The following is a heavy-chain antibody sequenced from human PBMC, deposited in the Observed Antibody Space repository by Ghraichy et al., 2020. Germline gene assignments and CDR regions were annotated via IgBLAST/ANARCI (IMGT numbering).Heavy chain of an antibody. Sequence: SETLSLTCAVYGGSFSGYYWSWIRQPPGKGLEWIGEINHSGSTNYNPSLKSRVTISVDTSKNQFSLKLSSVTAADTAVYYCARAPPSYSSGWYALRYYYYYGMDVWGQGTTVTVSS. CDR3: ARAPPSYSSGWYALRYYYYYGMDV. D-gene: IGHD6-19*01. V-gene: IGHV4-34*01. J-gene: IGHJ6*02. CDR1: GGSFSGYY. CDR2: INHSGST.